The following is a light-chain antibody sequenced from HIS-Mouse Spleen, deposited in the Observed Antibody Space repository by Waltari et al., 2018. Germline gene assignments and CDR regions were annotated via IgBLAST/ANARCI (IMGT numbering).Light chain of an antibody. CDR2: RNN. J-gene: IGLJ1*01. Sequence: QSVLTQPPSASGTPWQRVTISCSGSSANIGSNYAYLYQQIPGTAPKLPIYRNNQRPSGVSDRFSGSKSGTSASLAISGLRSEDEADYYCAAWDDSLSGYVFGTGTKVTVL. CDR3: AAWDDSLSGYV. CDR1: SANIGSNY. V-gene: IGLV1-47*01.